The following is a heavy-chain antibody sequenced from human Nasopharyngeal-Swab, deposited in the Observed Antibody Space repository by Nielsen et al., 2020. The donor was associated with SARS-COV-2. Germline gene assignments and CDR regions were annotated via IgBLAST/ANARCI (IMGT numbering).Heavy chain of an antibody. J-gene: IGHJ3*02. CDR1: GGSISSGDYY. CDR2: IYYSGST. V-gene: IGHV4-30-4*08. CDR3: ARGWGYYGSGSYDAFDI. Sequence: SETLSLTCTVSGGSISSGDYYWSWIRQPPGKGLEWIEYIYYSGSTYYNPSLKSRVTISVDTSKNQFSLKLSSVTAADTAVYYCARGWGYYGSGSYDAFDIWGQGTMVTASS. D-gene: IGHD3-10*01.